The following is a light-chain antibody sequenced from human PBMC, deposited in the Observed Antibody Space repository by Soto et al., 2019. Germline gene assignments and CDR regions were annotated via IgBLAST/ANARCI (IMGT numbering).Light chain of an antibody. CDR3: SSYTGNSTPLV. CDR2: DVS. V-gene: IGLV2-14*01. J-gene: IGLJ2*01. CDR1: SSDVGGYNY. Sequence: QSALTQPASVSGSPGQSITISCTGTSSDVGGYNYVSWYQQHPGKAPKLMIYDVSNRPSGVSNRFSGSKSGNTASLTISGLQAEDEADYYCSSYTGNSTPLVFGGGTKVTVL.